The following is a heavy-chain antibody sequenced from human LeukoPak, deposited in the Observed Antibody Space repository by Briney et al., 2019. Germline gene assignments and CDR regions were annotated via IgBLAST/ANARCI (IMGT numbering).Heavy chain of an antibody. CDR1: GGSISSGDYY. V-gene: IGHV4-30-4*01. CDR3: ARGFCSGGSCYSSAFDV. J-gene: IGHJ3*01. CDR2: IYYSGNS. Sequence: SETLSLTCTVSGGSISSGDYYWSWIRQPPGKGLEWIGYIYYSGNSHYDPSLKSRVTMSIDKNQLFLELTSVTAADTAVYYCARGFCSGGSCYSSAFDVWGQGTMVTVSS. D-gene: IGHD2-15*01.